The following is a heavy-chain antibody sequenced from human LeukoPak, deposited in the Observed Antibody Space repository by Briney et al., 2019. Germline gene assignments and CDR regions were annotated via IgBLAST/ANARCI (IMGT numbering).Heavy chain of an antibody. V-gene: IGHV4-39*01. CDR1: GGSISSSSYY. J-gene: IGHJ4*02. D-gene: IGHD1-26*01. CDR2: IYYSGST. Sequence: SETLSLTCTVSGGSISSSSYYWGWIRQPPGKGLEWIGSIYYSGSTYYNPSLKSRVTISVDTSKNQFSLKLSSVTAADTAVYYCARAGVGRPKNTDYWGQGTLVTVSS. CDR3: ARAGVGRPKNTDY.